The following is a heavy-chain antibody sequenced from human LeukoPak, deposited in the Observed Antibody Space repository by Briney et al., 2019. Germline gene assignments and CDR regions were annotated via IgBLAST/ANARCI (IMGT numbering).Heavy chain of an antibody. Sequence: PGGSLRLSCAASGFTFSDHYMDRVRQAPGKGLEWVGRTRNKANGYTTEYAASVKGRFTISRDDSKNSLYLQMNSLNTEDTAVYYCARTRTSGSYHFDSWGQGTLVTVSS. CDR2: TRNKANGYTT. D-gene: IGHD1-26*01. J-gene: IGHJ4*02. V-gene: IGHV3-72*01. CDR1: GFTFSDHY. CDR3: ARTRTSGSYHFDS.